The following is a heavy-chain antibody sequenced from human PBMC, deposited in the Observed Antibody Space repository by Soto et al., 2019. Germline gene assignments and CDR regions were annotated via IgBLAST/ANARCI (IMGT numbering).Heavy chain of an antibody. J-gene: IGHJ4*02. D-gene: IGHD2-21*02. V-gene: IGHV2-5*02. CDR2: IYWDDDK. CDR3: AHSIVTASLLDY. CDR1: GLSLSTSGLG. Sequence: QITLKESGPTLVKPTQTLTLTCTFSGLSLSTSGLGVGWIRQPPGKALEWLALIYWDDDKRYSPSLKSRLTITKDTSKNQVVLTMTNMDPVDTATYYCAHSIVTASLLDYWGQGTLVTVSS.